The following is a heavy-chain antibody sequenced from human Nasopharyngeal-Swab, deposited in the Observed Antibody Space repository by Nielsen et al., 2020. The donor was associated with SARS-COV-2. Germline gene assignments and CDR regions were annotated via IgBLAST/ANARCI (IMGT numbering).Heavy chain of an antibody. J-gene: IGHJ4*02. D-gene: IGHD3-16*02. V-gene: IGHV3-23*01. Sequence: GSLRLSCAASGFTFSSYAMSWVRQAPGKGLEWVSAISGSGGSTYYADSVKGRSTISRDNSKNTLYLQMNSLRAEDTAVYYCARDLITFGGVIAQGYWGQGTLVTVSS. CDR3: ARDLITFGGVIAQGY. CDR2: ISGSGGST. CDR1: GFTFSSYA.